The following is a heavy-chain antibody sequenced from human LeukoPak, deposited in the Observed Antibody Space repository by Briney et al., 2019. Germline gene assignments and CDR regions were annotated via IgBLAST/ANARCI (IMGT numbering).Heavy chain of an antibody. D-gene: IGHD3-22*01. CDR1: SCSISSYAYF. Sequence: SETLSLTCTASSCSISSYAYFWGWIRQPPGKALEWIGTIYYSGSTYYNPSLESRVTISVDMSKNQFSLRLSSVTAADTAVYYCAKTHFYNSSGYYFPFDSWSQGTLVTVSS. J-gene: IGHJ4*02. V-gene: IGHV4-39*07. CDR2: IYYSGST. CDR3: AKTHFYNSSGYYFPFDS.